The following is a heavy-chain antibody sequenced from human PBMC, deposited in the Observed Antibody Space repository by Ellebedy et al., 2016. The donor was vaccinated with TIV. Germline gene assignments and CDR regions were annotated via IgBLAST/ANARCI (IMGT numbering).Heavy chain of an antibody. D-gene: IGHD4-23*01. CDR1: GFTFSNYA. J-gene: IGHJ4*02. Sequence: GGPLRLSXAASGFTFSNYAMTWVRQAPGKGLEWASSISGGATATYYVDSVKGRFTISRDNSKNTLSLQMNSLRVEDTAVYYCARQRGPDGGNAYGIMWDWGQGTLVTVSS. V-gene: IGHV3-23*01. CDR3: ARQRGPDGGNAYGIMWD. CDR2: ISGGATAT.